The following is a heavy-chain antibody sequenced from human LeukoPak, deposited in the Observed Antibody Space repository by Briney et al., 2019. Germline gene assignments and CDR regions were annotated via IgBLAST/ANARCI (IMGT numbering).Heavy chain of an antibody. V-gene: IGHV3-48*03. CDR2: INPSGSTI. CDR3: AKDRLRYCSGGNCYSPVDY. CDR1: GFIFSNYE. D-gene: IGHD2-15*01. J-gene: IGHJ4*02. Sequence: GGSLRLSCAASGFIFSNYEMNWVRQAPGEGLEWVSYINPSGSTIYCADSVKGRFTMSRDNAKNSLYLQMNSLRAEDTAVYYCAKDRLRYCSGGNCYSPVDYWGQGTLVTVSS.